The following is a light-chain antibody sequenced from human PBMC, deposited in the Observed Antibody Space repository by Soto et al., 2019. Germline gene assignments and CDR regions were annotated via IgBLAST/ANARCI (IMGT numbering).Light chain of an antibody. J-gene: IGKJ1*01. Sequence: EIVLTQSPGTLSLSPGERATLSCRASQSVSSSYFAWYQQKPGQAPRLLIYGTSSRATGIPDRFSGSGSGTDFTLTISRLEPEDFAVYYCQQFEPFGPGTKVDNK. CDR2: GTS. CDR1: QSVSSSY. V-gene: IGKV3-20*01. CDR3: QQFEP.